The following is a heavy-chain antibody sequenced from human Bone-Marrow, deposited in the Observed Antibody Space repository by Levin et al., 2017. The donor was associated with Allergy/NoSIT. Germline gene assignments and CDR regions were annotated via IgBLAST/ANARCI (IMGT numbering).Heavy chain of an antibody. CDR3: ARVGWLRLEGDYFDL. V-gene: IGHV4-30-2*06. D-gene: IGHD5-12*01. J-gene: IGHJ4*02. CDR2: IYYRGST. Sequence: SQTLSLTCAVSGGSISNAGYSWSWIRQSPGKGLEWIGNIYYRGSTSYNPSLQSRVTMSVDTSNNQFSLNVTSVTAADTAVYYCARVGWLRLEGDYFDLWGQGTLVRISS. CDR1: GGSISNAGYS.